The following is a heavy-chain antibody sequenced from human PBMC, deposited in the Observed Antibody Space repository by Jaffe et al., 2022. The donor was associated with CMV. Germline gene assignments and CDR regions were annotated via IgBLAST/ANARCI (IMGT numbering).Heavy chain of an antibody. CDR1: GFTVSSNY. CDR2: IYSGGST. V-gene: IGHV3-53*01. Sequence: EVQLVESGGGLIQPGGSLRLSCAASGFTVSSNYMSWVRQAPGKGLEWVSVIYSGGSTYYADSVKGRFTISRDNSKNTLYLQMNSLRAEDTAVYYCAREHPGDDFWSGYYFDYWGQGTLVTVSS. CDR3: AREHPGDDFWSGYYFDY. D-gene: IGHD3-3*01. J-gene: IGHJ4*02.